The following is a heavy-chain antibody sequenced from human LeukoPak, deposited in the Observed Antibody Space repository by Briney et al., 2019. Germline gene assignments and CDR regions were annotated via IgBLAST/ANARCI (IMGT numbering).Heavy chain of an antibody. Sequence: SETLSLTCTVSGGSISSYYWSWIRQPPGKGLEWIGYIYYSGSTNYNPSLKSRVTISVDTSQNQFSLKLSSVTAADTAVYYCARDNSGYDFRQAYYYYYGMDVWGQGTTVTVSS. J-gene: IGHJ6*02. CDR1: GGSISSYY. D-gene: IGHD5-12*01. CDR3: ARDNSGYDFRQAYYYYYGMDV. CDR2: IYYSGST. V-gene: IGHV4-59*01.